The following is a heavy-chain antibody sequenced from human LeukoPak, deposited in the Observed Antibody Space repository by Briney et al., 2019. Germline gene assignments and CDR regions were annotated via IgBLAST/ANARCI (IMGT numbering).Heavy chain of an antibody. D-gene: IGHD5-18*01. V-gene: IGHV4-39*01. Sequence: PSETLSLTCAVSGVAISSSSYYCGWIRQPPGKGLEWVGSIYYSGSTYYSPSLKRRVPISVDPYKHQFSLKLSSVTAAATAVYYCARHHSGYSYSYRYWGQGTLVTVSS. CDR3: ARHHSGYSYSYRY. CDR1: GVAISSSSYY. CDR2: IYYSGST. J-gene: IGHJ4*02.